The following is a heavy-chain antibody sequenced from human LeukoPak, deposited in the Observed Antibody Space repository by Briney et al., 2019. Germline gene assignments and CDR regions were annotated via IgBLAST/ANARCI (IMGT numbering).Heavy chain of an antibody. J-gene: IGHJ4*02. D-gene: IGHD1-26*01. CDR3: AKDLSRAPAKYSGITWYFDY. CDR1: GLTFSSYA. CDR2: ISGSGGST. V-gene: IGHV3-23*01. Sequence: GGSLRLSCAASGLTFSSYAMSWVRQAPGKGLEWVSAISGSGGSTYYADSVKGRFTISRDNSKNTLYLQMNSLRAEDTAVYYCAKDLSRAPAKYSGITWYFDYWGQGTLVTVSS.